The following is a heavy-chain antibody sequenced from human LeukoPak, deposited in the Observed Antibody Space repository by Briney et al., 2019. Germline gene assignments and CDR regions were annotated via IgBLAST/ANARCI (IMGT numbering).Heavy chain of an antibody. Sequence: ASVKVSCKASSYSFNRYGISWVRQAPGQGLEWMGWISGYNGNTNYAQKFLGRVSMTADTSTGTAYMELRSLTSDDTAVYYCARSGRGTYYYFDLWGQGTLVTVSS. V-gene: IGHV1-18*01. CDR2: ISGYNGNT. J-gene: IGHJ4*02. CDR3: ARSGRGTYYYFDL. D-gene: IGHD5-12*01. CDR1: SYSFNRYG.